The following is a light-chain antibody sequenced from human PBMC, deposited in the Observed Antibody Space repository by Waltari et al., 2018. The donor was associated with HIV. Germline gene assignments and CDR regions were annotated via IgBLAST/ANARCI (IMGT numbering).Light chain of an antibody. J-gene: IGLJ2*01. Sequence: QSALTQPPSASGSPGQSLTISCTGTSSDVGGYKYVSWYQQHPGKAPKLMIYDVSKRPSVVPDRFSGSKSGNTASLTVSGLQAEDEADYYCSSYAGSNNWVVFGGGTKLTVL. CDR3: SSYAGSNNWVV. CDR2: DVS. V-gene: IGLV2-8*01. CDR1: SSDVGGYKY.